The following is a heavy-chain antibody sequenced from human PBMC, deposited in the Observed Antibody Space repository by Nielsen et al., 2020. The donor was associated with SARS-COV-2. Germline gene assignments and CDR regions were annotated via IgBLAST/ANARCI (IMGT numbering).Heavy chain of an antibody. Sequence: GESLKISCAASGFTFSSYGMHWVRQAPGKGLEWVAVIYYDGSIEYYADSVKGRFTISRDNSKNTLYLQMNSLRAEDTAVYYCARDVDGSGSYTYYYYGMDVWGQGTTVTVSS. CDR1: GFTFSSYG. CDR3: ARDVDGSGSYTYYYYGMDV. D-gene: IGHD3-10*01. V-gene: IGHV3-30*03. J-gene: IGHJ6*02. CDR2: IYYDGSIE.